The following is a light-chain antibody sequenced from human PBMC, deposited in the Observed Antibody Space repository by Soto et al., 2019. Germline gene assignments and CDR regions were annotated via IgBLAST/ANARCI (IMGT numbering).Light chain of an antibody. CDR2: DAS. Sequence: EIVLTQSSATLSLSPGERATLSCRASQSVTSNALAWYQQKPGQAPRLLIYDASNRATGIPARFSGSGSGTDFTLTISSLEPEDFAIYYCQQRTNWPPAFGQGTRLEI. CDR1: QSVTSN. J-gene: IGKJ5*01. V-gene: IGKV3-11*01. CDR3: QQRTNWPPA.